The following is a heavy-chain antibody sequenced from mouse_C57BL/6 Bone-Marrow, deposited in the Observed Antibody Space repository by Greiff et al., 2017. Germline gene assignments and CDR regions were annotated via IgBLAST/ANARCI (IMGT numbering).Heavy chain of an antibody. J-gene: IGHJ4*01. D-gene: IGHD1-1*02. V-gene: IGHV5-9-1*02. CDR3: TAYCDSSFFMDY. Sequence: DVKLVESGEGLVKPGGSLKLSCAASGFTFSSYAMSWVRQTPEQRLEWVAYISSGGDYIYYADTVKGRSTISRDNARNTPYLQMSSLTSEDTAMYYCTAYCDSSFFMDYWGQGTSVTVSS. CDR1: GFTFSSYA. CDR2: ISSGGDYI.